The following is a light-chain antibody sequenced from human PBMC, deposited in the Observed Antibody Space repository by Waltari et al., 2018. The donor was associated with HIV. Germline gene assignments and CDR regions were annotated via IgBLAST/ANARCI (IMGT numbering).Light chain of an antibody. Sequence: QSALTQPASVSGSPGQSITISCTGTSSTLGANNSVSCYQQHPGKAPKLIIYDVTKRPSGVSNRFSGSKSGNTASLTIAGLQAEDEADYHCCSYAGSESSEVFGGGTKLTVL. J-gene: IGLJ2*01. CDR3: CSYAGSESSEV. CDR2: DVT. V-gene: IGLV2-23*02. CDR1: SSTLGANNS.